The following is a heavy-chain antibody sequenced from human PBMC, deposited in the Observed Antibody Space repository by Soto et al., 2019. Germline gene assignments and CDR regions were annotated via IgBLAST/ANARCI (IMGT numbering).Heavy chain of an antibody. CDR3: ARHHGPTTSENWFDP. Sequence: QVHLVQSGVEVKTPGASVKVSCQASGYTFFTYDISWVRQAPGQGLEWMGWISTYSGATKYAQKFQGRVTMTTDTSTTTAYLELRSLRSDATAVYYCARHHGPTTSENWFDPWCQGTLVTVSS. V-gene: IGHV1-18*01. CDR2: ISTYSGAT. J-gene: IGHJ5*02. CDR1: GYTFFTYD. D-gene: IGHD5-12*01.